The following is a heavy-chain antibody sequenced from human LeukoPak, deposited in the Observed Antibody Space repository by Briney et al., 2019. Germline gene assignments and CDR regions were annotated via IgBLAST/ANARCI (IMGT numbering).Heavy chain of an antibody. Sequence: GAPLQISWKGSGRRFTTYWIGGVRQLPGKGLEWMGIIYPGDSDTRYSPSFQGQVTISADKYISTAYLQWSSLTASDTAMYYCARQGYTYGYDYWGQGTLVTVSS. CDR2: IYPGDSDT. CDR3: ARQGYTYGYDY. V-gene: IGHV5-51*01. D-gene: IGHD5-18*01. CDR1: GRRFTTYW. J-gene: IGHJ4*02.